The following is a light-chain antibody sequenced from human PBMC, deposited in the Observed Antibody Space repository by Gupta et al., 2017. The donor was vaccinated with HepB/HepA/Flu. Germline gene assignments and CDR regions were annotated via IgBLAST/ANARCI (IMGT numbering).Light chain of an antibody. CDR2: RDN. CDR1: YSNIGSNT. Sequence: QSVLTQPPSASGTPGQRVTMSCSGTYSNIGSNTVKWYQQLPGTAPKLLSYRDNQRPSGVPDRISGSKAGTSASLEISGLQSDDEADDEWVAWDDILDGGVFGGGTSLTVL. J-gene: IGLJ3*02. V-gene: IGLV1-44*01. CDR3: VAWDDILDGGV.